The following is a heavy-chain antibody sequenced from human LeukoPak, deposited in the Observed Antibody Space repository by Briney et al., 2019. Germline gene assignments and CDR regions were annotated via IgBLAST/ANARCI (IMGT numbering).Heavy chain of an antibody. Sequence: GGSLRLSCAASGFTVSSNHMSWVRQAPGKGLEWVSVIYRGGITYYADSVKGRFTISRDNSKNTLYLQMNSLRAEDTAVYYCARVQTTSVYYYGMDVWGQGTTVTVSS. V-gene: IGHV3-53*01. CDR3: ARVQTTSVYYYGMDV. CDR2: IYRGGIT. J-gene: IGHJ6*02. D-gene: IGHD4-17*01. CDR1: GFTVSSNH.